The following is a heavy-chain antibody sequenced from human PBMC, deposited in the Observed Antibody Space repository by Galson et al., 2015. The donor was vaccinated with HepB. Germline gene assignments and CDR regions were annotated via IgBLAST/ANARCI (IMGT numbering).Heavy chain of an antibody. CDR3: ARLRQTGNYGRGWLDP. CDR2: ITSGGSP. J-gene: IGHJ5*02. D-gene: IGHD1-7*01. CDR1: GGSITISNYY. Sequence: LSLTCSVSGGSITISNYYWGWVRQPPGKGLEWIGSITSGGSPYYNPSLLGRVTISVDTSKNQFSLKLTSVTAADTAVFYCARLRQTGNYGRGWLDPWGQGTLVTVSS. V-gene: IGHV4-39*07.